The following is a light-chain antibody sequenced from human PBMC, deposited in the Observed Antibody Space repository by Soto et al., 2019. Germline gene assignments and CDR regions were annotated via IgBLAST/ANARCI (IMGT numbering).Light chain of an antibody. Sequence: DIQMTQSPSTLSGSVGDRVTITCRASQSIRTWLAWYQQKPGKAPKRLIYAASSLQSGVPSRFSGSGSGTEFTLTISSLQPEDFATYYCLQHNSYPRVTFGGGTKVDNK. CDR1: QSIRTW. J-gene: IGKJ4*01. V-gene: IGKV1-5*01. CDR2: AAS. CDR3: LQHNSYPRVT.